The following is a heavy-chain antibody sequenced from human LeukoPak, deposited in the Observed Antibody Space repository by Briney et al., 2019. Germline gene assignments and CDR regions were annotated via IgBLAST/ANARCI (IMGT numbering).Heavy chain of an antibody. D-gene: IGHD3-9*01. CDR1: RFSFSAYP. Sequence: GGSLRLSCAASRFSFSAYPMGWVRRAPGKGLEWVSGISASGDVTFHADPVKGRFTISRDNSKNTLYLQMNSLKTEDTAVYYCTPIIYDILTGGGVWGQGTTVTVSS. CDR2: ISASGDVT. J-gene: IGHJ6*02. CDR3: TPIIYDILTGGGV. V-gene: IGHV3-23*01.